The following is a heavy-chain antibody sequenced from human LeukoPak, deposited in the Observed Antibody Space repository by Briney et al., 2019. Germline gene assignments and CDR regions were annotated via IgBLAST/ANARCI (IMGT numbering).Heavy chain of an antibody. CDR1: GFTFDDYA. J-gene: IGHJ4*02. V-gene: IGHV3-9*01. Sequence: SLRLSCAASGFTFDDYAMHWVRPAPGKGLEWVSGISWNSGSIGYADSVKGRFTISRDNAKNSMYLQMNSLRAEDTAVYYCARDPLNYWGQGTLVTVSS. CDR2: ISWNSGSI. CDR3: ARDPLNY.